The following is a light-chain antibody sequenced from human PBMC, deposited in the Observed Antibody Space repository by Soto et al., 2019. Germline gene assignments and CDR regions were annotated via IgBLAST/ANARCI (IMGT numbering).Light chain of an antibody. J-gene: IGKJ1*01. V-gene: IGKV1-39*01. CDR3: QQYNTNSGT. CDR2: AAS. Sequence: DIQMTQSPSSLSASVGDRVTITCRASQSITTYLNWYRQKPGKAPKLLIYAASSLQSGVPSRFSGSGSGTEFTLTIRSLQPDDFATYYCQQYNTNSGTFGQGTKVDIK. CDR1: QSITTY.